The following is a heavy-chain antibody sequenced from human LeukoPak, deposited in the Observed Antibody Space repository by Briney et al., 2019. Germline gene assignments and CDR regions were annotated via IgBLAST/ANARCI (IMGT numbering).Heavy chain of an antibody. CDR3: AREGGSGSYYHYHYYYYYYMDV. V-gene: IGHV3-21*01. J-gene: IGHJ6*03. D-gene: IGHD3-10*01. CDR2: ISSSSAYT. Sequence: GGSLRLSCAASGSTFRSYSMHWVRQAPGKGLEWVSSISSSSAYTYYADSVKGRFTISRDNAKNSLYLQMNSLRAEDTAVYYCAREGGSGSYYHYHYYYYYYMDVWGKGTTVTVSS. CDR1: GSTFRSYS.